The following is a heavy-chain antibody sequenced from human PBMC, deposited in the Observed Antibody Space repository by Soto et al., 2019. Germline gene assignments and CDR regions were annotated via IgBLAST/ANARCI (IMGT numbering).Heavy chain of an antibody. CDR1: GFTFSSYW. CDR3: SNDGVAVAGD. D-gene: IGHD6-19*01. V-gene: IGHV3-7*01. Sequence: EVQLVESGGGLVRPGGSLRLSCAASGFTFSSYWMSWVRQAPGKGLEWVANMNQDGSEKYYVDSVKGRVNINRDNAKNSLSLQMNSLRAEDTAVYYCSNDGVAVAGDWGQGTLVTVSS. J-gene: IGHJ4*02. CDR2: MNQDGSEK.